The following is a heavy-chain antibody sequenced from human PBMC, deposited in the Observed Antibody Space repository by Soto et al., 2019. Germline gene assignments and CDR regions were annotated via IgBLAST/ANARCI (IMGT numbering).Heavy chain of an antibody. V-gene: IGHV3-74*01. CDR1: GFTFSNHW. Sequence: EVQLVESGGGLVQSGGSLRLSCAASGFTFSNHWMHWVRQAPGKGLVWVSRINSDGSSTGYADSVKDRFTISRDNAKNTLYLQMNSLRAEDTAVYYCARDSSMGAPNYWGQGTLVTVSS. CDR3: ARDSSMGAPNY. CDR2: INSDGSST. J-gene: IGHJ4*02.